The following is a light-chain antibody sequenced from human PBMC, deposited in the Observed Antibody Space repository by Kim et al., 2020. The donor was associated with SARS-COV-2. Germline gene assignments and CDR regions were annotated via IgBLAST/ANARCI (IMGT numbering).Light chain of an antibody. CDR3: SSYAGSNVV. CDR2: EVS. Sequence: QSALTQPPSASGSPGQSVTISCTGTSSDVGGYNYVSWYQQHPGKAPKLMIYEVSKRPSGVPDRFSGSKSGNTASLTVSGLQAEDEPEYYCSSYAGSNVVFGGGTADRP. CDR1: SSDVGGYNY. V-gene: IGLV2-8*01. J-gene: IGLJ2*01.